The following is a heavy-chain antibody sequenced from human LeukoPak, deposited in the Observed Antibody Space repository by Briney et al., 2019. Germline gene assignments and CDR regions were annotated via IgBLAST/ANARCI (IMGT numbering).Heavy chain of an antibody. CDR2: INWNGGST. V-gene: IGHV3-20*04. Sequence: GGSLRLSCAASGFTVSSNYMTWARQAPGKGLEWVSGINWNGGSTGYADSVKGRFTISRDNAKNSLYLQMNSLRAEDTALYYCARADSYGVVDYWGQGTLVTVSS. J-gene: IGHJ4*02. CDR3: ARADSYGVVDY. D-gene: IGHD5-18*01. CDR1: GFTVSSNY.